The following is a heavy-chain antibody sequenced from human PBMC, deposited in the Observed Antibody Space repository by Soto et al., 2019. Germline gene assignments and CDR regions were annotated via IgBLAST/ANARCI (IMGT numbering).Heavy chain of an antibody. J-gene: IGHJ4*02. CDR1: GCTFTSYA. Sequence: ASAKVSCKPSGCTFTSYAMHWVRQAPGQRLEWMGWINAGNGNTKYSQQFQRRVTITRDASASTAYMELSSLRSEDTAVYYFARDLNRLEDRVVIRYCDCWGQGTLVTVSS. CDR3: ARDLNRLEDRVVIRYCDC. D-gene: IGHD3-3*01. V-gene: IGHV1-3*01. CDR2: INAGNGNT.